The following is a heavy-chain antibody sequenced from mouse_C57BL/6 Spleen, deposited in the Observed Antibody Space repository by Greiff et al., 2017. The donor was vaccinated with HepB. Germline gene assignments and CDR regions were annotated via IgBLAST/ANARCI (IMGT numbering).Heavy chain of an antibody. CDR3: ARYQTAQALWFAY. J-gene: IGHJ3*01. V-gene: IGHV1-80*01. Sequence: QVQLQQPGAELVKPGASVKISCKASGYAFSSYWMNWVKQRPGKGLEWIGQIYPGDGDTNYNGKFKGKATLTADKSSSTAYMQLSSLTSEDSAVYFCARYQTAQALWFAYWGQGTLVTVSA. CDR1: GYAFSSYW. CDR2: IYPGDGDT. D-gene: IGHD3-2*02.